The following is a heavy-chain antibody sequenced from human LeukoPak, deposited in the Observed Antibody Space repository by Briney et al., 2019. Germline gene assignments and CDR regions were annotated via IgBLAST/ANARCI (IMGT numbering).Heavy chain of an antibody. V-gene: IGHV1-2*06. J-gene: IGHJ4*02. CDR1: GYTFTDYY. CDR2: INPNSGGT. CDR3: ARAYYYDSSGQGHFDY. Sequence: GASVKVSCKASGYTFTDYYIHWVRQAPGQGLEWMGRINPNSGGTNYAQKFQGRVTMTRDTSISTAYMELSRLRSDDTAVYYCARAYYYDSSGQGHFDYWGQGTLVTVSS. D-gene: IGHD3-22*01.